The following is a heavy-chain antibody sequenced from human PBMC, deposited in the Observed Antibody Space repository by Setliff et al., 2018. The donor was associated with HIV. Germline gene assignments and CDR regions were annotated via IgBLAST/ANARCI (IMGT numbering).Heavy chain of an antibody. V-gene: IGHV4-34*01. Sequence: SETLSLTCAVYRGSFSHYYWTWIRQSPGKGLEWIAEINQERSTFYNPSLKSRVTISVDTPSNQFSLKLSSVTAADTALYYCARQNSGWEVGLYYFDYWGQGTLVTVSS. CDR2: INQERST. J-gene: IGHJ4*02. CDR1: RGSFSHYY. D-gene: IGHD6-19*01. CDR3: ARQNSGWEVGLYYFDY.